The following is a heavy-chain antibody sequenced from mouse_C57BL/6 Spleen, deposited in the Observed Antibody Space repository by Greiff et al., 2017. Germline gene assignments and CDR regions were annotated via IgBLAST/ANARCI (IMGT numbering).Heavy chain of an antibody. CDR3: ARGGTTMVTTDWYFDV. CDR2: IHPNSGST. CDR1: GYTFTSYW. V-gene: IGHV1-64*01. J-gene: IGHJ1*03. D-gene: IGHD2-2*01. Sequence: VQLQQSGAELVKPGASVKLSCKASGYTFTSYWMHWVKQRPGQGLEWIGMIHPNSGSTNYNEKFKSKATLTVDKSSSTAYMQLSSLTSEDSAVYYCARGGTTMVTTDWYFDVWGTGTTVTVSS.